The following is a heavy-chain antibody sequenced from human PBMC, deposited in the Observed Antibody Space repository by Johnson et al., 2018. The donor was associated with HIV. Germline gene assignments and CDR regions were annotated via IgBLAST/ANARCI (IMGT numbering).Heavy chain of an antibody. D-gene: IGHD2-21*01. CDR2: IPGSAGCT. V-gene: IGHV3-23*04. CDR3: AKDCVGVWWSRAFDI. J-gene: IGHJ3*02. Sequence: VQPVESWGDLVQPGGSLRLSCAPSRFTFSPYGLHCVRQAPRQGLQLVPSIPGSAGCTYYADSVKCRFTISRDNSKNTLYLQMNSLRAEDTAVYYCAKDCVGVWWSRAFDIWGQGTMVTVSS. CDR1: RFTFSPYG.